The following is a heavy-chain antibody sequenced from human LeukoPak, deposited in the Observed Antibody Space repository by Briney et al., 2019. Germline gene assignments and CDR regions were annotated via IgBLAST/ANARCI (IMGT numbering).Heavy chain of an antibody. CDR1: GFTFSSYW. J-gene: IGHJ5*02. Sequence: GGSLRLSCAASGFTFSSYWMHWVRHAPGKGLVWVSRINSDGSSTSYADSVKGRFTISRDNAKNTLYLQMNSLRAEDTAVYYCARGVSMVRGTSGFDPWGQGTLVTVSS. CDR3: ARGVSMVRGTSGFDP. V-gene: IGHV3-74*01. CDR2: INSDGSST. D-gene: IGHD3-10*01.